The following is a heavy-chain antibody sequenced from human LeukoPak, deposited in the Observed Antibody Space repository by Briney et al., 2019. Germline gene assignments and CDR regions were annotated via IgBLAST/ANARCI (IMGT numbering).Heavy chain of an antibody. V-gene: IGHV3-30*04. Sequence: GGSLRLSCAASGFTFSSYAMHWVRQAPGKGLEWVAVISYDGSNKYYADSVKGRFTISRDNSKNTLYLQMNSLRAEDTAVYYCARVLRGNTGYFGYWGQGTLVTVSS. J-gene: IGHJ4*02. CDR3: ARVLRGNTGYFGY. D-gene: IGHD3-16*01. CDR2: ISYDGSNK. CDR1: GFTFSSYA.